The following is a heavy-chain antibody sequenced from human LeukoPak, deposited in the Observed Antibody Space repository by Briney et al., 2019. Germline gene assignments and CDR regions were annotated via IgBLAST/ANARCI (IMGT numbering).Heavy chain of an antibody. CDR3: ARDGGGPLRYFDWLPKSSDAFDI. Sequence: GASVKVSCKASGHIFTSYYMYWVRQAPGQGLEWMGIINPSGGSIRYAQKFQGRVTMTRDTSTSTAYMELRSLRSDDTAVYYCARDGGGPLRYFDWLPKSSDAFDIWGQGTMVTVSS. CDR2: INPSGGSI. V-gene: IGHV1-46*01. D-gene: IGHD3-9*01. J-gene: IGHJ3*02. CDR1: GHIFTSYY.